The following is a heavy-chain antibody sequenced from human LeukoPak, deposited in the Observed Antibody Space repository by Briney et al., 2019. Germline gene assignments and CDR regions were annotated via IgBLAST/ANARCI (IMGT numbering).Heavy chain of an antibody. D-gene: IGHD3-3*01. J-gene: IGHJ4*02. Sequence: PSETLSLTCTVSGGSISSNYWSWIRQPPGKGLEWIGYIYSSGSTNYNPSLKSRVTMSVDTSKNQFSLKLTSVTAADTAVYYCVRAFWSGYYYVFDYWGQGNLVTVSS. V-gene: IGHV4-59*01. CDR3: VRAFWSGYYYVFDY. CDR1: GGSISSNY. CDR2: IYSSGST.